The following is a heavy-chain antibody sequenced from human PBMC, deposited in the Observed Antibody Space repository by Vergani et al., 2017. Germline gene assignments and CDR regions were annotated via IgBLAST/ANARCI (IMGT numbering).Heavy chain of an antibody. Sequence: QITLKESGPTLVKPTQTLTLTCTFSGFSLNTRGVSVAWIRQPPGKALDWLALIYWNDDQHYSPSLNNRVTITKDTSKNQVVLSMTNMDYVDTGTYYCVYRHTSCGTTGCFYPFYYYYYMDVCVKGTTVTVSS. V-gene: IGHV2-5*04. CDR1: GFSLNTRGVS. CDR3: VYRHTSCGTTGCFYPFYYYYYMDV. D-gene: IGHD1-7*01. CDR2: IYWNDDQ. J-gene: IGHJ6*03.